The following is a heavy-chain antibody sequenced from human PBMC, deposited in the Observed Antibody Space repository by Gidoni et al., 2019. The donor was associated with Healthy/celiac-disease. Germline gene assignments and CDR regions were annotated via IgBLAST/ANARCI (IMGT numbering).Heavy chain of an antibody. V-gene: IGHV3-21*01. CDR2: ISSSSSYI. CDR1: GFTFSSYS. D-gene: IGHD2-15*01. CDR3: ARDYCSGGSCYSFDY. J-gene: IGHJ4*02. Sequence: EVQLVESGGGLVKPGGSLRLSCEASGFTFSSYSMNWVRQAPGKGLEWVSSISSSSSYIYYADSVKGRFTISRDNAKNSLYLQMNSLRAEDTAVYYCARDYCSGGSCYSFDYWGQGTLVTVSS.